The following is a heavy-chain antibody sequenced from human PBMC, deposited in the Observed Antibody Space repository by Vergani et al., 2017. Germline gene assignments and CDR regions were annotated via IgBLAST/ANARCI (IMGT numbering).Heavy chain of an antibody. CDR2: IIPILGIA. V-gene: IGHV1-69*02. Sequence: QVQLVQSGAEVKKPGSSVKVSCKASGGTFSSYTISWVRQAPGQGLEWMGRIIPILGIANYAQKFQGRVTITADKSTSTAYMELSSLRSEDTAVDYCVACLVPESHYYYMDVWGKGTTVTVSS. J-gene: IGHJ6*03. CDR1: GGTFSSYT. D-gene: IGHD1-14*01. CDR3: VACLVPESHYYYMDV.